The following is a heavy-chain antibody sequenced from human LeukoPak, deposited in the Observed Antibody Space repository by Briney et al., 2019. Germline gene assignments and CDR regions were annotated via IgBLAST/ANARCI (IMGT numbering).Heavy chain of an antibody. CDR3: ARRFVVVVGATSHWYFDL. CDR1: GYSISSGYY. Sequence: SDTLSLTCAVSGYSISSGYYWGWIRQPPGKGLEWVGSISHSGSTYYNPSLKSRVTISADTSKSQFSLKLSSVTAADTAVYYCARRFVVVVGATSHWYFDLWGRGTLVTVSS. CDR2: ISHSGST. V-gene: IGHV4-38-2*01. J-gene: IGHJ2*01. D-gene: IGHD2-15*01.